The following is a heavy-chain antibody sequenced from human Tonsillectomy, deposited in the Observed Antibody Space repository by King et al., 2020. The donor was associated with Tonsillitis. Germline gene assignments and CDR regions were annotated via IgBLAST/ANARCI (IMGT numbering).Heavy chain of an antibody. D-gene: IGHD2-15*01. CDR2: IIPILGIA. V-gene: IGHV1-69*09. CDR3: ARPWGRYCGGGCCYSEPQDYYYYGMDV. CDR1: GGTFSSYA. J-gene: IGHJ6*02. Sequence: QLVQSGAEVKKPGSSVKVSCKASGGTFSSYAISWVRQAPGQGLEWMGRIIPILGIANYAQKCQGRVTITADKSTSTAYMELSSLRSEDTAVYYCARPWGRYCGGGCCYSEPQDYYYYGMDVWGQGTTVTVSS.